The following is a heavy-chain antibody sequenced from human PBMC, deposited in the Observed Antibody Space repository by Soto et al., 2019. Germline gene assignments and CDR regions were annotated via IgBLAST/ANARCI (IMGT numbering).Heavy chain of an antibody. Sequence: ASLKVSCKASGYTFTRYDINWVRQATGQVLEWIGRMNSNSDNTGYAQKFQGRVTMTRNTSISTAYMELSSLRSEDTDVYYCVREGVVLVADIQMGMDVWGQGTTVTVSS. CDR2: MNSNSDNT. D-gene: IGHD2-15*01. CDR3: VREGVVLVADIQMGMDV. J-gene: IGHJ6*02. CDR1: GYTFTRYD. V-gene: IGHV1-8*01.